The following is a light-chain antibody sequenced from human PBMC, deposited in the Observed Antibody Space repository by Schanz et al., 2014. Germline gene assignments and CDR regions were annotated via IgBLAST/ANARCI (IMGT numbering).Light chain of an antibody. J-gene: IGLJ2*01. CDR2: EVT. Sequence: QSALTQPPSASGSLGQSVTISCTGTSSDVGGYNYVSWYQQHPGKAPKLMIYEVTKRPSGVPDRFSGSKSGNTASLTVSGLQAEDEADYYCSSYSGSDIVLFGGGTKLTVL. V-gene: IGLV2-8*01. CDR3: SSYSGSDIVL. CDR1: SSDVGGYNY.